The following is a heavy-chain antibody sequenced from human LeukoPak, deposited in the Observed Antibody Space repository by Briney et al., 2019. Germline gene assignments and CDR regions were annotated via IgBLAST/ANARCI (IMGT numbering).Heavy chain of an antibody. CDR1: GYTLTELS. D-gene: IGHD3-10*01. CDR2: FDPEDGET. V-gene: IGHV1-24*01. CDR3: ATGVNTMVRGIHIDY. Sequence: ASVKVSCKVSGYTLTELSMHWVRQAPGKGLEWMGGFDPEDGETIYAQKFQGRVTMTEDTSTVTAYMELSSLRSEDTAVYYCATGVNTMVRGIHIDYWGQGTLVTVSS. J-gene: IGHJ4*02.